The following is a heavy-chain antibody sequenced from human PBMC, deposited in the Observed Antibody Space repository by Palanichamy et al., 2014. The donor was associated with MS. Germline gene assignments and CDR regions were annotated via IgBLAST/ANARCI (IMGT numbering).Heavy chain of an antibody. CDR3: ARGNPHREDY. V-gene: IGHV3-7*01. CDR2: IKQDGSEK. Sequence: EVQLVESGGGLVQPGGSLRLSCAASGFTFSGYWMTWVRQAPGKGLEWVANIKQDGSEKYYVDSVKGRFTISRDNAENSLYLQMNSLRAEDTAVYYCARGNPHREDYWGQGTLVTVSS. CDR1: GFTFSGYW. J-gene: IGHJ4*02.